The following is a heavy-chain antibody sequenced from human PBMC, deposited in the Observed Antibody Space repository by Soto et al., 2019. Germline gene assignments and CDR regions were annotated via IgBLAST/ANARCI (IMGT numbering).Heavy chain of an antibody. CDR3: VRAGHKITMGQGVLL. CDR1: GFTFSSYS. J-gene: IGHJ4*02. CDR2: ISSSSSYI. V-gene: IGHV3-21*01. Sequence: GGSLRLSCAASGFTFSSYSMNWVRQAPGKGLEWVSSISSSSSYIYYADSVKGRFTISRDNAKNSLYLQMNSLRAEDTAVYYCVRAGHKITMGQGVLLWSQGTLVTVSS. D-gene: IGHD3-10*01.